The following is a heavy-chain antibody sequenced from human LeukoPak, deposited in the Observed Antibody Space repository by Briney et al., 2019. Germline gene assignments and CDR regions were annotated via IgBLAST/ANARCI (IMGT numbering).Heavy chain of an antibody. J-gene: IGHJ6*03. V-gene: IGHV3-48*04. CDR2: ISSGSTTI. CDR3: ARDRGGSYYLAYYYYMDV. D-gene: IGHD1-26*01. CDR1: GFTFSSYS. Sequence: GGSLRLSCAASGFTFSSYSMNWVRQAPGKGLEWISYISSGSTTIYYADSVKGRFTISRDNAKNSLYLQMNSLRAEDTAVYYCARDRGGSYYLAYYYYMDVWGKGTTVTVSS.